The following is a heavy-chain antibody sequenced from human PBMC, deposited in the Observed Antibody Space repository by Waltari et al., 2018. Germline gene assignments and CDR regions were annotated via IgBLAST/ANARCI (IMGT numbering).Heavy chain of an antibody. CDR1: GFTFSSYW. V-gene: IGHV3-74*03. CDR2: ITGEGSGT. J-gene: IGHJ4*02. CDR3: VRYVVVTAGDY. D-gene: IGHD2-21*02. Sequence: EVQLVESGGGLVQPGGSLRLSCEASGFTFSSYWMHWVRQVPGKGRVWVGRITGEGSGTTYAASVKGRFTIARDNAKNTLFLQMNSLRDEDTAVYYCVRYVVVTAGDYWGQGTLVAVSS.